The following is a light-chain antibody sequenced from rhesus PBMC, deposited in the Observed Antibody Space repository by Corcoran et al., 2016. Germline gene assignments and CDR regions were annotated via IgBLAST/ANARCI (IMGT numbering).Light chain of an antibody. CDR1: QGISDY. Sequence: DIQMTQSPSSLSASVGDRVTITCRASQGISDYLSWYQQKPGKAPKRLIYAASSLESGVPSRFRGIGSGTECTITISSLQPEDFAADSCLQGYSTPYSFGQETKVEIK. CDR3: LQGYSTPYS. CDR2: AAS. J-gene: IGKJ2*01. V-gene: IGKV1-36*02.